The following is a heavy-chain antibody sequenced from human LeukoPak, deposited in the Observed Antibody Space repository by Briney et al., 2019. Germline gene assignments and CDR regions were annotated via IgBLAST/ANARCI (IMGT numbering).Heavy chain of an antibody. D-gene: IGHD3-3*01. CDR2: INPNSGGT. V-gene: IGHV1-2*02. CDR1: GCTFTGYY. J-gene: IGHJ4*02. Sequence: GASVKVSCKASGCTFTGYYMHWVRQAPGQGLEWMGWINPNSGGTNYAQKFQGRVTMTRDTSISTAYMELSRLRSNDTAVYYCARGRVINDFWSGYYSDYWGQGTLVTVSS. CDR3: ARGRVINDFWSGYYSDY.